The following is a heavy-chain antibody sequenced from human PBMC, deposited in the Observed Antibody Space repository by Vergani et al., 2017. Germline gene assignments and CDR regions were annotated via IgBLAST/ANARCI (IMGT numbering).Heavy chain of an antibody. CDR2: ISGSGGST. CDR1: GFTFSSYA. Sequence: EVQLLESGGGLVQPGGSLRLSCAASGFTFSSYAMSWVRQAPGKGLEWVSAISGSGGSTYYADSVKGRFTISRDNSKNTLYLHMNSLRAADTAVDYGAKGDSYGTSDYWGQGTLVTVSS. D-gene: IGHD2-21*02. V-gene: IGHV3-23*01. J-gene: IGHJ4*02. CDR3: AKGDSYGTSDY.